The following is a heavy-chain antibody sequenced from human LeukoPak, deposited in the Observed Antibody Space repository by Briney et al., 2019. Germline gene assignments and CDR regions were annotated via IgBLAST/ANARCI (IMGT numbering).Heavy chain of an antibody. J-gene: IGHJ4*02. D-gene: IGHD2-15*01. CDR1: GGSISSGGYY. Sequence: SETLSLTCTVSGGSISSGGYYWTWIRQPPGKGLEWIGEINHSGSTNYNPSLKSRVTISVDTSKNQFSLKLSSVTAADTAVYYCARGGCSGGSCYPLDYWGQGTLVTVSS. CDR2: INHSGST. CDR3: ARGGCSGGSCYPLDY. V-gene: IGHV4-61*08.